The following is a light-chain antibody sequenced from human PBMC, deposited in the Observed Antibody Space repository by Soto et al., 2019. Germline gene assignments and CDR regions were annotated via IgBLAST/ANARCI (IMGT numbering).Light chain of an antibody. J-gene: IGKJ3*01. CDR3: QQYSSSPPEFT. CDR2: GAS. CDR1: QSISSSY. V-gene: IGKV3-20*01. Sequence: EIVLTQSPGTLSLSPGERATLSSRASQSISSSYLAWYQQRPGQAPRLLIFGASYRATGIPDRFSGSGSGTDFTLTISRLEPEDFVVYYCQQYSSSPPEFTFGPGTRVDSK.